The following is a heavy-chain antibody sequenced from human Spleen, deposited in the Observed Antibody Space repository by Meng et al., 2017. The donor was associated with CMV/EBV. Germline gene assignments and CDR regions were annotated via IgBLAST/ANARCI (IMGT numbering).Heavy chain of an antibody. CDR1: GFTFRDYP. V-gene: IGHV3-21*01. CDR2: ISTNSDYT. J-gene: IGHJ4*02. Sequence: GESLKISCATSGFTFRDYPMDWVRQAPGKGLEWVSSISTNSDYTYYADSVKGRFTISRDNVKNSLYLQMNFLRVEDTAVYYCATDQNPHWGQGTLVTVSS. CDR3: ATDQNPH.